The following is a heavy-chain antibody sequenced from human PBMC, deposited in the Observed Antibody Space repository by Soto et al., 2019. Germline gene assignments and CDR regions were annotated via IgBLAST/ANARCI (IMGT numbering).Heavy chain of an antibody. Sequence: GGSLRLSCAASGFTFSSYGMHWVRQAPGKGLEWVAVIWYDGSNKYYADSMKGRFTISRDNSKNTLYLQMNSLRAEDTAVYYCARDRYYYDSSSGAFDIWGQGTMVTVSS. CDR3: ARDRYYYDSSSGAFDI. CDR2: IWYDGSNK. J-gene: IGHJ3*02. CDR1: GFTFSSYG. V-gene: IGHV3-33*01. D-gene: IGHD3-22*01.